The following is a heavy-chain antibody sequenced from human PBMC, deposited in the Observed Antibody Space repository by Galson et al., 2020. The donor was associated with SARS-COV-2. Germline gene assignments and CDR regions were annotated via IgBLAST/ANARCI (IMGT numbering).Heavy chain of an antibody. J-gene: IGHJ6*02. V-gene: IGHV3-74*01. CDR1: GFSFSSYW. Sequence: GGSLRLSCAASGFSFSSYWVPWVGQAQGKGLVWVSRMNSHGSSISYADSVKGRFTIPRDNAKNTLYLQMNSLRAEETAGYYCARESLGDIVSGMDVWGQGTTVTVSS. CDR2: MNSHGSSI. CDR3: ARESLGDIVSGMDV. D-gene: IGHD2-15*01.